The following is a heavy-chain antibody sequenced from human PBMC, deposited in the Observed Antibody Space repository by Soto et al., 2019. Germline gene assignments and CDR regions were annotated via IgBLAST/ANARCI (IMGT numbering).Heavy chain of an antibody. CDR3: ARAFRTPTVPAAYREYWFDP. CDR1: GGSFSGYY. CDR2: INHSGST. V-gene: IGHV4-34*01. Sequence: SETLSLTCAVYGGSFSGYYWSWIRQPPGKGLEWIGEINHSGSTNYNPSLKSRVTISVDTSKNQFSLKLSSVTAADTAVYYCARAFRTPTVPAAYREYWFDPRGQGTLVTVSS. D-gene: IGHD2-2*01. J-gene: IGHJ5*02.